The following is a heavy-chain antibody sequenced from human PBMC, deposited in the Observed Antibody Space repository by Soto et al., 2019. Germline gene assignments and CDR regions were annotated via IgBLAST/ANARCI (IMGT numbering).Heavy chain of an antibody. CDR3: ARDLPFVDLHYYFDS. D-gene: IGHD3-10*01. Sequence: QERLVESGGGLVKPGGSLRLSCETSGFTFGDYYMSWIRQAPGRGLEWVSLISSTGTTIYYADSVKGRFTISRDNVRSTLFLMMNNLRSEDTAVYYCARDLPFVDLHYYFDSWGQGTLVTVSS. CDR1: GFTFGDYY. CDR2: ISSTGTTI. V-gene: IGHV3-11*01. J-gene: IGHJ4*02.